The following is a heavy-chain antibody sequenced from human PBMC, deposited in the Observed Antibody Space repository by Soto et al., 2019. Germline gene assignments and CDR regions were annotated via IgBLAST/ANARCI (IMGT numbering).Heavy chain of an antibody. V-gene: IGHV4-59*01. J-gene: IGHJ3*02. Sequence: WTWIRQSPGKGLEWIGYISYSGTTNYNPSLKSRVTISADSSRSQFSLNLSAMTAAHTAMYYCARDQGKDNYDWSASYSAAFDIWGQGNMVNVSS. CDR2: ISYSGTT. D-gene: IGHD3-22*01. CDR3: ARDQGKDNYDWSASYSAAFDI.